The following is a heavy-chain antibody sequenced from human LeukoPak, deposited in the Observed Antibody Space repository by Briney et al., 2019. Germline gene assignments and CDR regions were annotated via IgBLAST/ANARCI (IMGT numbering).Heavy chain of an antibody. Sequence: SETLSLTCTVSGGSISSSSYYWGWIRQPPGNGLEWIGSIYYSGSTYYNPSLKSRVTISVDTSKDQFSLKLSSVTAADTAVYYCARHAPSSSWYPYYYYGMDVWGQGTTVTVSS. CDR1: GGSISSSSYY. J-gene: IGHJ6*02. V-gene: IGHV4-39*01. CDR2: IYYSGST. CDR3: ARHAPSSSWYPYYYYGMDV. D-gene: IGHD6-13*01.